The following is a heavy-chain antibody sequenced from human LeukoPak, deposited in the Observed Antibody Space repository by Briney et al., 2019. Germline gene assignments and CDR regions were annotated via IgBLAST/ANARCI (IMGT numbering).Heavy chain of an antibody. Sequence: SETLSLTCSVYGGSFSDYDWSWIRQPPGKGLEWIGEINQSGSTNENPSLKSRVTMSVDTSKSQFSLKLSSVTAADTAVYYCAREHSGYDFPGRDYYYMDVWGKGTTVTVSS. D-gene: IGHD5-12*01. J-gene: IGHJ6*03. CDR1: GGSFSDYD. CDR2: INQSGST. CDR3: AREHSGYDFPGRDYYYMDV. V-gene: IGHV4-34*01.